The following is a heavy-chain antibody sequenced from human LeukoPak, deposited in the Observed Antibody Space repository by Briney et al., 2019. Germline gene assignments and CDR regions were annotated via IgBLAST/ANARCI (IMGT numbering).Heavy chain of an antibody. CDR2: LNLDGSDK. CDR1: GFTFSESW. CDR3: AKGKRYPDY. D-gene: IGHD1-1*01. V-gene: IGHV3-7*03. J-gene: IGHJ4*02. Sequence: GGSLRLSCVVSGFTFSESWMSWVRQAPGKGLGWVASLNLDGSDKYYVDSVKGRFTISRDNAKNSLYLQMDSLRVEDTAVYYCAKGKRYPDYWGQGTLVTVSS.